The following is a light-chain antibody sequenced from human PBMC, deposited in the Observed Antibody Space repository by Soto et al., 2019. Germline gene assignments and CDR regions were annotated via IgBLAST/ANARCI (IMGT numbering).Light chain of an antibody. J-gene: IGKJ2*01. V-gene: IGKV3-11*01. Sequence: EIVLTQSPATLSLSPGERATLSCRASQSVSSYLAWYQQKPGQAPRLLIYDASNRATGIPARFSGSGSGTDFTLTICSLEPEDFAAYYCQQRSNWHPYTFGQGNKLEIK. CDR3: QQRSNWHPYT. CDR1: QSVSSY. CDR2: DAS.